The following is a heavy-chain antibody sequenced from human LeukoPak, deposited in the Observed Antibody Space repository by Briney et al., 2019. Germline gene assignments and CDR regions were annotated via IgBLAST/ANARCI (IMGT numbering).Heavy chain of an antibody. J-gene: IGHJ4*02. CDR2: MNPNSGNT. D-gene: IGHD2-21*02. V-gene: IGHV1-8*03. Sequence: GASVKVSCKASGYTFTSYDINWVRQATGQGLEWMGWMNPNSGNTGNAQKFQGRVTITRNTSISTAYMELSSLRSEDTAVYYCARGSRWVATAFRVYYFDYWGQGTLVTVSS. CDR3: ARGSRWVATAFRVYYFDY. CDR1: GYTFTSYD.